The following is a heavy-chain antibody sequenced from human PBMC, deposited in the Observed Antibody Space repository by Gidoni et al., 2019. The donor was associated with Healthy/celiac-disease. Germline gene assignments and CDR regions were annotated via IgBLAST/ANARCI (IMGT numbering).Heavy chain of an antibody. CDR2: IIPIFGTA. Sequence: QVQLVQSGAEVKKPGSSVKVSCTASGGTFSSYAISWVRQAPGQGLEWMGGIIPIFGTANYAQKFQGRVTITADESTSTAYMELSSLRSEDTAVYYCASGIAAAGMTNNYYYGMDVWGQGTTVTVSS. CDR3: ASGIAAAGMTNNYYYGMDV. D-gene: IGHD6-13*01. J-gene: IGHJ6*02. CDR1: GGTFSSYA. V-gene: IGHV1-69*01.